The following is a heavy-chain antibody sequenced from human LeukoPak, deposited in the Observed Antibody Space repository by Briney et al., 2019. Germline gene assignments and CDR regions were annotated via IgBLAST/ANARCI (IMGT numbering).Heavy chain of an antibody. CDR3: VIGSVWKLSRFDY. D-gene: IGHD3-16*01. CDR2: TYPAGNT. CDR1: GFTVSSDY. V-gene: IGHV3-53*01. Sequence: PAGSMTVSCAPSGFTVSSDYMTWVREAPGKGLEWVSVTYPAGNTFYADSVKGQFTISRDNSKNTLFLQMNSLRVEDTAVYYCVIGSVWKLSRFDYWGQGTLVTVSS. J-gene: IGHJ4*02.